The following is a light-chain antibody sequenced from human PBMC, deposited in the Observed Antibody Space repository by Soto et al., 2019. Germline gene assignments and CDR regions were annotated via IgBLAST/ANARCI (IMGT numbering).Light chain of an antibody. Sequence: QSVLTQPPSASATPGQRVTISCSGSSSNIGSNNVEWYQHLPGTAPKLLIYSNNQGPSGVPDRFSGSKSGTSASLAISGLQSEDEDDYYCASWDDSVNGLVIGGGTQLTVL. J-gene: IGLJ3*02. CDR1: SSNIGSNN. V-gene: IGLV1-44*01. CDR2: SNN. CDR3: ASWDDSVNGLV.